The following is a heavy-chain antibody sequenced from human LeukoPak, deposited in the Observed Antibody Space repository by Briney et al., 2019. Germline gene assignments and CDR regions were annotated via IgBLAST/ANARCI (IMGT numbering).Heavy chain of an antibody. V-gene: IGHV3-33*01. Sequence: GRSLRLSCAASGFTFSSYGMHWVRQAPGKGLEWVAAIWYDGSIQYYADSVKGRFTISRDNSKNTLYLQMDSLRAEDTAVYYCARAGYCSGGSCYGSDYWGQGTLVSVSP. J-gene: IGHJ4*02. CDR1: GFTFSSYG. CDR2: IWYDGSIQ. D-gene: IGHD2-15*01. CDR3: ARAGYCSGGSCYGSDY.